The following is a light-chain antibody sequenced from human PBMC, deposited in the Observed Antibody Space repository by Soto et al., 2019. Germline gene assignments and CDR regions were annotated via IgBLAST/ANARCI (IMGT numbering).Light chain of an antibody. CDR2: EVS. CDR3: SSYTGSSTLLYV. CDR1: SSDIGAYNY. Sequence: QSALTQPASVSGSPGQSITISCTGTSSDIGAYNYVSWYRQHPGQAPELMICEVSNRPSGVSNRFSGSKSGNTASLTISGLQAEDEADYYCSSYTGSSTLLYVFGTGTKVTVL. V-gene: IGLV2-14*01. J-gene: IGLJ1*01.